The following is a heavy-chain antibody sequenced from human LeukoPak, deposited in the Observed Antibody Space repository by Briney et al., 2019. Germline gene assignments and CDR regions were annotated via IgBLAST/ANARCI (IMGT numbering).Heavy chain of an antibody. Sequence: GAAVKVSCKASGGTFSSYAISWVRQAPGQGLEWMGGIIPIFGTANYAQKFQGRVTITADESTSTAYMELSSLRSEDTAVYYCARGSITIFGVATNFDYWGQGTLVTVSS. CDR1: GGTFSSYA. V-gene: IGHV1-69*13. D-gene: IGHD3-3*01. CDR2: IIPIFGTA. CDR3: ARGSITIFGVATNFDY. J-gene: IGHJ4*02.